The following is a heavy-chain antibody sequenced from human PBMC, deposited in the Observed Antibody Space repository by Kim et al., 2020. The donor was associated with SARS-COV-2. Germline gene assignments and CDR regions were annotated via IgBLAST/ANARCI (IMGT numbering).Heavy chain of an antibody. V-gene: IGHV3-23*01. CDR1: GFTFSSYA. J-gene: IGHJ4*02. CDR3: AKDAYYYASGSYRLFDY. CDR2: ISAGGGST. Sequence: GGSLRLSCAASGFTFSSYAMTWVRQAPGRGLEWVSTISAGGGSTYYADSVKGRFTISRDTSKSTLYVQMNSLIAEDTAVYYCAKDAYYYASGSYRLFDYWGQGTLVTVSS. D-gene: IGHD3-10*01.